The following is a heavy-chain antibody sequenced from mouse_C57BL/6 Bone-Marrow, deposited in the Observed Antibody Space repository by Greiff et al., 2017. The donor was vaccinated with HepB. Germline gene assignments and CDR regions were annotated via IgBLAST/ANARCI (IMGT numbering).Heavy chain of an antibody. CDR1: GYTFTSYW. CDR2: IYPGSGST. Sequence: VQLQQPGAELVKPGASVKMSCKASGYTFTSYWITWVKQRPGQGLEWIGDIYPGSGSTNYNEKFKSKATLTVDTSSSTAYMQLSSLTSEDSAVYYCGRWGTTVVDYFDYWGQGTTLTVSS. D-gene: IGHD1-1*01. J-gene: IGHJ2*01. CDR3: GRWGTTVVDYFDY. V-gene: IGHV1-55*01.